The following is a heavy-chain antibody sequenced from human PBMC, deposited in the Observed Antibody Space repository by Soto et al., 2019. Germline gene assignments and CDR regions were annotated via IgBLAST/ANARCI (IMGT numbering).Heavy chain of an antibody. D-gene: IGHD2-2*01. CDR3: AKGESTSSEPYYGMDV. CDR1: GFTFSDYG. Sequence: PGGSLRLSCAASGFTFSDYGMSWVRQAPGKGLEWVSTISGSSGHIYYADFVKGRFTISRDNSRNTLYLQMSSLRADDTAEYYCAKGESTSSEPYYGMDVWGQGTTVTVSS. J-gene: IGHJ6*02. V-gene: IGHV3-23*01. CDR2: ISGSSGHI.